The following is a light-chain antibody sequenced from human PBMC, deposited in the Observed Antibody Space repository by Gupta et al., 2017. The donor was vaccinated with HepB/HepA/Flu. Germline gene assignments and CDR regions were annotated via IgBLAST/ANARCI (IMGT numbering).Light chain of an antibody. Sequence: QSALTQPASVSGSPGQSITISCTGSSSDVGGYNAVSWYQQYPGKAPKLLIYVVSNRPSGVFYRFSGSKAVATASPTISGLQPEEEAVYYCSSFARGYTLGLFGGGTKLTVL. CDR2: VVS. J-gene: IGLJ3*02. CDR1: SSDVGGYNA. CDR3: SSFARGYTLGL. V-gene: IGLV2-14*01.